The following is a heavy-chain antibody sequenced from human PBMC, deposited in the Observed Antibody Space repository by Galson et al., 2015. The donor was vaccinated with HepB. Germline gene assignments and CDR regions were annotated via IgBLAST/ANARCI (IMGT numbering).Heavy chain of an antibody. D-gene: IGHD6-6*01. Sequence: IHWVRQAPGQGLEWMGIINPNDGATSYPQKFQGRVTMTRDTSTSTVYMDLSSLRSEDTAVYYCARGQSIAARRYYYYYGMDVWGHGTPVTVSS. V-gene: IGHV1-46*01. CDR3: ARGQSIAARRYYYYYGMDV. J-gene: IGHJ6*02. CDR2: INPNDGAT.